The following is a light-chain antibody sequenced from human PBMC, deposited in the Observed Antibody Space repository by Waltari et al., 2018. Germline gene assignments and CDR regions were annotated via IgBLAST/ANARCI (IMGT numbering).Light chain of an antibody. CDR2: QAS. J-gene: IGKJ1*01. V-gene: IGKV1-5*03. Sequence: DLQMPQSPSTLSASVGDRVTITCRASQNIGRWLAWYQQKPGKAPKLLIYQASSLESGVPSRFSGNGAGTEFTFTISSLQTDDFATYYCQQYNNYWTFGQGTKVEIK. CDR3: QQYNNYWT. CDR1: QNIGRW.